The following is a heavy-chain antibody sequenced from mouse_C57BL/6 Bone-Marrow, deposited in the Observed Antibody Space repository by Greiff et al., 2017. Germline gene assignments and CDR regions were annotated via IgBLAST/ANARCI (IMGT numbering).Heavy chain of an antibody. CDR1: GYTFTSYG. J-gene: IGHJ3*01. CDR2: IYPRSGNT. CDR3: AREGYDYDDWFAY. Sequence: QVQLQQSGAELARPGASVKLSCKASGYTFTSYGISWVKQRTGQGLEWIGEIYPRSGNTYYNEKFKGKATLTADKSSSTAYMELRSLTSEDSAVYFCAREGYDYDDWFAYWGQGTLVTVSA. D-gene: IGHD2-4*01. V-gene: IGHV1-81*01.